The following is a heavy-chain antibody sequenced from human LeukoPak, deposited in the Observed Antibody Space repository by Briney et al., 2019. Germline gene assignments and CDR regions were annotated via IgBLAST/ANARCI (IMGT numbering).Heavy chain of an antibody. J-gene: IGHJ4*02. CDR2: ITGNGVNT. D-gene: IGHD2-8*02. Sequence: GGSLRLSCAASGFTFSTYAMSWVRQAPGKRLEWISAITGNGVNTYHADSVKGRFTISRDNSKNTLYLQMSSLRAEGTAIYYCAKSPLSTCTGVKCYPLDYWGQGSLVTVSS. CDR1: GFTFSTYA. V-gene: IGHV3-23*01. CDR3: AKSPLSTCTGVKCYPLDY.